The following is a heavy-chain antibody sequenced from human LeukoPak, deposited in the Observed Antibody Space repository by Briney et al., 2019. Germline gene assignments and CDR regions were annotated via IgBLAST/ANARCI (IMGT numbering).Heavy chain of an antibody. CDR2: IYSSGST. D-gene: IGHD2-15*01. J-gene: IGHJ6*03. CDR1: GGCISSYY. Sequence: PSETLSLTCTVSGGCISSYYWNWIRQSPGKGLEWIGHIYSSGSTNYNPSLKSRLTMSVDTSKNHFSLKLSSVTAPVTAVYFCARTPRIEPYFYMDVWGNGTAVTVSS. CDR3: ARTPRIEPYFYMDV. V-gene: IGHV4-59*08.